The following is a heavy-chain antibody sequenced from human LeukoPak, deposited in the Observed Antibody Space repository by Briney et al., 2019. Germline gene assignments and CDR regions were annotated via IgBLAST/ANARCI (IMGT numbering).Heavy chain of an antibody. CDR1: GFTFSNAW. CDR3: AKDVRSSSWNNWFDP. D-gene: IGHD6-13*01. CDR2: IKSKTDGGTT. Sequence: PGGSLRLSCAASGFTFSNAWMSWVRQAPGKGLEWVGRIKSKTDGGTTDYAAPVKGRFTISRDDSKNTLYLQMNSLRAEDTAVYYCAKDVRSSSWNNWFDPWGQGTLVTVSS. V-gene: IGHV3-15*01. J-gene: IGHJ5*02.